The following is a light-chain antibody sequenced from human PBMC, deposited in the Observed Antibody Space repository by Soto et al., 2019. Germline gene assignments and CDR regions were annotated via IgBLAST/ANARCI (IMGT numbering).Light chain of an antibody. J-gene: IGKJ1*01. CDR1: QSISSW. CDR3: QQYNSYPWT. CDR2: KAS. Sequence: DIQMTQSPSTLSASVGDRVTITCRASQSISSWLAWYQQKPGKAPKLLIYKASSLESGVPSRFSGSGSETEFTLTISSPQPDDVAPYYCQQYNSYPWTFGQGTKVEIK. V-gene: IGKV1-5*03.